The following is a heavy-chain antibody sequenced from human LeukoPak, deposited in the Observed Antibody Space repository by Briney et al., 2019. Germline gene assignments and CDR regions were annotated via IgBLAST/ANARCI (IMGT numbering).Heavy chain of an antibody. CDR3: TKFDY. CDR1: GFIFNTNA. Sequence: GGSLRLSCAASGFIFNTNAMTWVRQAPGKGLEWVSTVTGSDGSTFYANSVKGRFTISRDNSKNAVFLHMTSLRAEDTAVYYCTKFDYWGQGVLVTVSS. V-gene: IGHV3-23*01. J-gene: IGHJ4*02. CDR2: VTGSDGST.